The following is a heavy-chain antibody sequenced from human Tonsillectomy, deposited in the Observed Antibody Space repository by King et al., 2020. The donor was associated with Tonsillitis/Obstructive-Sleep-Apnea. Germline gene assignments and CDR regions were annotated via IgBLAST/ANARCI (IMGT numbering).Heavy chain of an antibody. CDR2: IYYSGST. Sequence: VQLQESGPGLVMPSQTLSLTCTVSGGSISSGGYYWSWIRQHPGKGLEWIGHIYYSGSTYYNPSLKSRLSITVDKSENQLSLKLSSVTAADTAVYYCASLPGILTGRGFDSWGQGTLVTVSS. J-gene: IGHJ4*02. V-gene: IGHV4-31*03. D-gene: IGHD3-9*01. CDR3: ASLPGILTGRGFDS. CDR1: GGSISSGGYY.